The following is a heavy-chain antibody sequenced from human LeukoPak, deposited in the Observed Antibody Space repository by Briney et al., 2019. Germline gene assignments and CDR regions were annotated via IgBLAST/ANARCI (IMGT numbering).Heavy chain of an antibody. Sequence: GTSLRLSCAVSGFTFSCCGMHWVRHAPGKGLGWVAVIANDGSTQFYGDSERARSTISENNSRTILYLKISSLGMENPVVYYCARPQDSGAIISLLIDSWGQGTLVTVSS. V-gene: IGHV3-30-3*01. D-gene: IGHD4/OR15-4a*01. J-gene: IGHJ4*02. CDR3: ARPQDSGAIISLLIDS. CDR1: GFTFSCCG. CDR2: IANDGSTQ.